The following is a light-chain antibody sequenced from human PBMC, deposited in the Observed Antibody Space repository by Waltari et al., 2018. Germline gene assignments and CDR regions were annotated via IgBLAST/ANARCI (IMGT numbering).Light chain of an antibody. CDR2: GNT. V-gene: IGLV1-40*01. Sequence: QSVLTQPPSVSGAPGQRVSISCTGSSSNIGAGYDVNWYQQLPGTAPKLLIYGNTNRPSGVPDRFSGSKSGSSASLAITGLQAEDEADYYCQSYDSRLTGSVFGGGTKLTVL. CDR3: QSYDSRLTGSV. CDR1: SSNIGAGYD. J-gene: IGLJ2*01.